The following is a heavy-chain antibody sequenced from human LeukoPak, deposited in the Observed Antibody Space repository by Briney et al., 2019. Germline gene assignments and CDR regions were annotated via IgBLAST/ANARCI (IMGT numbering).Heavy chain of an antibody. CDR1: GGSISSYY. V-gene: IGHV4-59*01. J-gene: IGHJ3*02. Sequence: PSETLSLTCTVSGGSISSYYWSWIRQPPGKGLEWIGYIYYSGSTNYNPSLKSRVTISVDTSKNQFSLKLSSVTAADTAVYYCASMVEVATIYAFDIWGQGTMVTVSS. D-gene: IGHD5-24*01. CDR3: ASMVEVATIYAFDI. CDR2: IYYSGST.